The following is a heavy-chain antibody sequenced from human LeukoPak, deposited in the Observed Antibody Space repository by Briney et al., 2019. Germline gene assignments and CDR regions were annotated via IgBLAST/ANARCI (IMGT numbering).Heavy chain of an antibody. Sequence: SETLSLTCTVSGGSISSSSYYWGWIRQPPGKGLEWIGSIYYSGSTYYNPSLKSRVTISVDTSKNQFSLKLSSVTAADTAVYYCARLGQRYGDYDYYYYGMDVWGQGTTVTVSS. CDR2: IYYSGST. J-gene: IGHJ6*02. D-gene: IGHD4-17*01. V-gene: IGHV4-39*07. CDR1: GGSISSSSYY. CDR3: ARLGQRYGDYDYYYYGMDV.